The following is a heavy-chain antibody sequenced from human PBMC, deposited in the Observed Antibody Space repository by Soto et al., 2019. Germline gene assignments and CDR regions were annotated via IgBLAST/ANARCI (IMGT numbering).Heavy chain of an antibody. J-gene: IGHJ4*02. CDR3: AKRPRH. CDR1: GFTFSSYG. V-gene: IGHV3-30*18. CDR2: ISYDGSNK. Sequence: QVQLVESGGGVVQPGRSLRLSCAASGFTFSSYGMHWVRQAPGKGLEWVAVISYDGSNKYYADSVKGRFTISRDNSKNTLYLQRNSLRAEDTAVYYCAKRPRHWGQGTLVTVSS. D-gene: IGHD6-25*01.